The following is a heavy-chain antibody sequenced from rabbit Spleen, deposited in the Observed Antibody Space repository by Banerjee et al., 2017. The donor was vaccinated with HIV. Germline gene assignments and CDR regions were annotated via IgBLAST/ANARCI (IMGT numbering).Heavy chain of an antibody. Sequence: QSLEESGGGLVQPEGSLTLTCTASGFSFSNRYYMCWVRQAPGKGLEWIGCIETGTGSTYYASWAKGRFTGSKTSSTTVTLQMTSLTAADTATYFCARGGYAVGEADLWGQGTLVTVS. CDR2: IETGTGST. J-gene: IGHJ4*01. V-gene: IGHV1S40*01. CDR3: ARGGYAVGEADL. D-gene: IGHD6-1*01. CDR1: GFSFSNRYY.